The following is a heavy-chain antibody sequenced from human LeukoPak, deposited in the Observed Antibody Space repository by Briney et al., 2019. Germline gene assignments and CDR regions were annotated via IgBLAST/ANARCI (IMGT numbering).Heavy chain of an antibody. J-gene: IGHJ4*02. V-gene: IGHV3-74*01. CDR1: GFTFSSYW. D-gene: IGHD3-22*01. Sequence: PGGSLRLSCAASGFTFSSYWMHWVRQAPGKGLVWVSLVNGNGSDTRDADSVKGRFTVSRGNAKNTLYLQMSSLRAEDTAVYYCARTGSYDNTPPYFDYWGQGTLVTVSS. CDR3: ARTGSYDNTPPYFDY. CDR2: VNGNGSDT.